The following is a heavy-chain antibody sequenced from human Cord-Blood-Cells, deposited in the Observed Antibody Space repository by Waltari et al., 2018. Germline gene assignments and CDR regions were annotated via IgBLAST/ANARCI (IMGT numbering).Heavy chain of an antibody. V-gene: IGHV1-3*04. CDR2: INTCNGNT. D-gene: IGHD1-7*01. J-gene: IGHJ5*02. CDR3: ARTEDNWNYEGWFDP. Sequence: QVHLVQSGAAVKRPGASVQVCCKAAGYTFTSHSLLRVRHAPGQRLESMGWINTCNGNTKYSQKFQGRVTITRDTAASTAYMELSSLRSEDTAVYYCARTEDNWNYEGWFDPWGQGTLVTVSS. CDR1: GYTFTSHS.